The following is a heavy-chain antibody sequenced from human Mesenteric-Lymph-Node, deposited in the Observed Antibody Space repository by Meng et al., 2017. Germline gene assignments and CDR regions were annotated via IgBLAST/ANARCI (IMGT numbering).Heavy chain of an antibody. Sequence: GGSLRLSCAASGFTFDDYAMHWVRQAPGKGLEWVSGISWNSGSIGYADSVKGRFTISRDNAKNSLYLQMNSLRAEDTAVYYCARLRAGTLSWGQGTLVTVAS. CDR1: GFTFDDYA. D-gene: IGHD6-13*01. V-gene: IGHV3-9*01. J-gene: IGHJ4*02. CDR3: ARLRAGTLS. CDR2: ISWNSGSI.